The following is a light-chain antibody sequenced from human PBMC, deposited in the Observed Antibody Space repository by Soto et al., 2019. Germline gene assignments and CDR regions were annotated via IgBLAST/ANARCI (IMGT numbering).Light chain of an antibody. J-gene: IGKJ4*01. CDR2: DAS. CDR3: QQNDNLPPLT. V-gene: IGKV1-33*01. Sequence: DIQMTQSPSSLSASVGDRVTITCQASRDISNYLNWYQYKPGKVPKLLIYDASKLETGVPSRFGGSGSGTNFTFTIISLQPEDVATYYCQQNDNLPPLTFVGGTKFEIK. CDR1: RDISNY.